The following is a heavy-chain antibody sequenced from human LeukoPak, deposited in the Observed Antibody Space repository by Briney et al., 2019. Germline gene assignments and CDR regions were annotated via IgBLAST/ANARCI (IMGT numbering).Heavy chain of an antibody. J-gene: IGHJ5*02. CDR3: ARHSTWFDP. CDR2: IYYSGNT. Sequence: SETLSLTCTVPGGSISSYYWTWIRQPPGKGLEWIGYIYYSGNTDYNPSLKSRVTISVDTSKNQFSLKLTSVTAADTAVYYCARHSTWFDPWGQGTLVTVSS. V-gene: IGHV4-59*08. CDR1: GGSISSYY.